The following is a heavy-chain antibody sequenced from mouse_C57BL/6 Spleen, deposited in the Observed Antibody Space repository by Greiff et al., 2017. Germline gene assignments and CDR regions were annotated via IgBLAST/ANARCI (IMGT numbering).Heavy chain of an antibody. Sequence: DVKLVESGAGLVKPGGSLKLSCAASGFTFSSYAMSWVRQTPEKRLEWVAYISSGGDYTYYADTVKGRFTISRDNARNTLYLQMSSLKSEDTAMYYCTRDELRDAMDYWGQGTSVTVSS. V-gene: IGHV5-9-1*02. CDR3: TRDELRDAMDY. CDR2: ISSGGDYT. J-gene: IGHJ4*01. CDR1: GFTFSSYA. D-gene: IGHD1-1*01.